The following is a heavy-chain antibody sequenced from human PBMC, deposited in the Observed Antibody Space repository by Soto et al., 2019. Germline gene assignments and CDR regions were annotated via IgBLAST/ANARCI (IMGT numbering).Heavy chain of an antibody. CDR1: GGSFSGYY. V-gene: IGHV4-34*01. Sequence: QVQLQQWGAGLLKPSETLSLTCAVYGGSFSGYYWSGIRQPPGTGLEWIGETNHSGSTNYNPSLKSRVTISVDTYKNQCSLRLSSGTAAATAVYYCARLPYCSGGSCYSRGDYWGRGTLVTVSS. D-gene: IGHD2-15*01. CDR3: ARLPYCSGGSCYSRGDY. J-gene: IGHJ4*02. CDR2: TNHSGST.